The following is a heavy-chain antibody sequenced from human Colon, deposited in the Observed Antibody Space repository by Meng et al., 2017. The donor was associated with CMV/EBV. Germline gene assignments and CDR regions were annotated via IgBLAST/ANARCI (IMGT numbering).Heavy chain of an antibody. CDR2: INPSDGGP. CDR3: AREYCTAFTCSYNPHWFDP. Sequence: ASVTVSCKASGYTFTSYHIHWVRQAPGQGLEWVGMINPSDGGPTYAQKFQGRVTMTRDTSTSTVYMDLSSLRSEDTALYFCAREYCTAFTCSYNPHWFDPWGQGTLVTVSS. CDR1: GYTFTSYH. D-gene: IGHD2-8*02. J-gene: IGHJ5*02. V-gene: IGHV1-46*01.